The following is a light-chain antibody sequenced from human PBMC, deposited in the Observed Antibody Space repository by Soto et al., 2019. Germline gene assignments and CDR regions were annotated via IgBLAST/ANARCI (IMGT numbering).Light chain of an antibody. CDR2: GAS. Sequence: EIVLTQSPGTLSLSPGESATLSCRASQSVSSSQVAWYQQKPGQAPRLLIYGASSRATGFPDRFSGVGSETDFTLTISRLEPEDFAVYYCQQYAISPHTLGQGTKLEIK. V-gene: IGKV3-20*01. J-gene: IGKJ2*01. CDR1: QSVSSSQ. CDR3: QQYAISPHT.